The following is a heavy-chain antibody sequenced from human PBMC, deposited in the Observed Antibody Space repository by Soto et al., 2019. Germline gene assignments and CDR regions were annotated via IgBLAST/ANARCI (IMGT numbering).Heavy chain of an antibody. CDR2: IYYSGST. Sequence: SETLSLTCTVSGGSISSGDYYWSWIRQPPGKGLEWIGYIYYSGSTYYNPSLKSRVTISVDTSKNQFSLKLSSVTAADTAVYYCARTAAARGGRSGWFDPWGQGTLVTVSS. CDR1: GGSISSGDYY. V-gene: IGHV4-30-4*01. D-gene: IGHD3-10*01. J-gene: IGHJ5*02. CDR3: ARTAAARGGRSGWFDP.